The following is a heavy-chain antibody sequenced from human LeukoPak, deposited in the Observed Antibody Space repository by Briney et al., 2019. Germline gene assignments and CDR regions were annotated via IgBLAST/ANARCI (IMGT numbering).Heavy chain of an antibody. CDR1: GYTFTSYG. V-gene: IGHV1-18*04. Sequence: GASVKVSCKASGYTFTSYGISWVRQAPGQGLEWMGWISAYNGNTNYAQKLQGRVTMTTDTSTSTAYMELRSLRSDDTAVYYCARESGRITMVRGVIVPKFYYWGQGTLVTVSS. D-gene: IGHD3-10*01. J-gene: IGHJ4*02. CDR2: ISAYNGNT. CDR3: ARESGRITMVRGVIVPKFYY.